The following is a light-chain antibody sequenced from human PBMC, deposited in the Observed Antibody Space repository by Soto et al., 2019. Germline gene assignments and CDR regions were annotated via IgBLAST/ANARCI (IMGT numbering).Light chain of an antibody. CDR1: SSDVGNYIY. V-gene: IGLV2-14*01. CDR2: EVS. CDR3: TSYTTSSTYV. Sequence: QSVLTQSAFVSGSPGQSITISCTGTSSDVGNYIYVFWFQQHPGKAPKLIISEVSNRPSGVSSRFSGSKSGNTASLTISGLQAEDEAHYYCTSYTTSSTYVFGTGTKVTVL. J-gene: IGLJ1*01.